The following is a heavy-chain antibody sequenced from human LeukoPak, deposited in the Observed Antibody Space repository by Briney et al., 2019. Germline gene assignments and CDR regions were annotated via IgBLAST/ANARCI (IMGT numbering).Heavy chain of an antibody. Sequence: ASVKVSCMASGYSFTGYYMHRVRQAPGQGLEWMGWINPKSDGTNYAQKFQGRITMTRDMSISTAYMELSGLRSDDTAVYYCVWVGYHLPADYWGQGTLVTVSS. CDR2: INPKSDGT. CDR3: VWVGYHLPADY. D-gene: IGHD2-2*01. J-gene: IGHJ4*02. CDR1: GYSFTGYY. V-gene: IGHV1-2*02.